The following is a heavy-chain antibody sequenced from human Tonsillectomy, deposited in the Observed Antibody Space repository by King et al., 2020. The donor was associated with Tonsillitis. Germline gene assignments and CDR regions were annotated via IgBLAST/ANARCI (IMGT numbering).Heavy chain of an antibody. CDR1: GYSFTSYW. J-gene: IGHJ3*02. CDR3: AGRYYYDSSGYYHDAFDI. D-gene: IGHD3-22*01. V-gene: IGHV5-51*03. CDR2: IYPGDSDT. Sequence: VQLVESGAEVKKPGESLKISCKGSGYSFTSYWIGWVRQMPGKGLEWMGSIYPGDSDTRYSPSFPGQVTISADKSISTAYLQWSSLKASDTAMYYCAGRYYYDSSGYYHDAFDIWGQGTMVTVSS.